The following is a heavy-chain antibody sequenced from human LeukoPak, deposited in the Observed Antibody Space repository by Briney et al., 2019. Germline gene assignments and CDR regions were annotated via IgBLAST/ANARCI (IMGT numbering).Heavy chain of an antibody. V-gene: IGHV4-59*01. CDR1: GGSISSYY. CDR3: ARVGYCSGGSCYPLYYYYMDV. J-gene: IGHJ6*03. CDR2: IYYSGST. D-gene: IGHD2-15*01. Sequence: PSETLSLTCTVSGGSISSYYWSWIRQPPGKGLEWIGYIYYSGSTNYNPSLKSRVTISVDTSKNQFSLKLSSVTAADTAVYYCARVGYCSGGSCYPLYYYYMDVWGKGTTVTISS.